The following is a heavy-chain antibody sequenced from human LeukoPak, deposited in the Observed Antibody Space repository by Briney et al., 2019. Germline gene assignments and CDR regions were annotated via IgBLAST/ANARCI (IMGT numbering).Heavy chain of an antibody. CDR2: ISHDGSSK. CDR3: ARCRRATTANDAFHI. Sequence: PGGSLRLSCAASGFTFSSYGMHWVRQAPGKGLEWVAVISHDGSSKYYADSVKGRFTISRDNAKNSLYLQMNSLRAEDTALYHCARCRRATTANDAFHIWGQGTMVTVSS. D-gene: IGHD1-26*01. J-gene: IGHJ3*02. CDR1: GFTFSSYG. V-gene: IGHV3-30*03.